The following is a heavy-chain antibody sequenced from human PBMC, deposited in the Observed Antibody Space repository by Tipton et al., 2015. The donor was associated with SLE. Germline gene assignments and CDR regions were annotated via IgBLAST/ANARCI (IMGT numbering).Heavy chain of an antibody. J-gene: IGHJ5*02. Sequence: TLSLTCTVSGVSFSTDSYFWGWIRQPPGKGLEWIGSVYYTGSTFYNPSLKSRVTISVDTSKKQFSLRLGFMTAADTAVYYCSRGAALWSDPWGQGTLVTVSS. CDR3: SRGAALWSDP. CDR1: GVSFSTDSYF. D-gene: IGHD6-6*01. CDR2: VYYTGST. V-gene: IGHV4-39*07.